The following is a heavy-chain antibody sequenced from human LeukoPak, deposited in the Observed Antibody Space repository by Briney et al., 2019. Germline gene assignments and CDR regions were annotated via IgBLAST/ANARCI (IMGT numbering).Heavy chain of an antibody. CDR1: GFTFSSYA. Sequence: GGSLRLSCAASGFTFSSYAMHWVRQAPGKGLEWVAVISYDGSNKYYADSVKGRFTISRDNSKNTLYLQMNSLRAEDTAVYYCARTPTKGAAPNYYYMDVWGKGTTVTVSS. J-gene: IGHJ6*03. CDR3: ARTPTKGAAPNYYYMDV. D-gene: IGHD6-6*01. V-gene: IGHV3-30-3*01. CDR2: ISYDGSNK.